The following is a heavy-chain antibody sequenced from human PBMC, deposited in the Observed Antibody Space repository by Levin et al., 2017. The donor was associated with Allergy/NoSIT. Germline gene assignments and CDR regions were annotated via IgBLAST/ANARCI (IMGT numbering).Heavy chain of an antibody. Sequence: GGSLRLSCTVSGFSLSEYAMAWVRQAPGKGLEWVSEITGGGFNTYYGDSVKGRFTVSKDDSKDTLYLDLSSLRVEDTAVYFCAKKQGGTSGFSFDVWGQGTMVTVSS. CDR2: ITGGGFNT. J-gene: IGHJ3*01. V-gene: IGHV3-23*01. CDR3: AKKQGGTSGFSFDV. D-gene: IGHD2-15*01. CDR1: GFSLSEYA.